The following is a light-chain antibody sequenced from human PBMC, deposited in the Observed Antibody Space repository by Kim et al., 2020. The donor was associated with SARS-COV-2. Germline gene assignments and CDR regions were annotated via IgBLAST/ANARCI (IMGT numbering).Light chain of an antibody. CDR3: HSYDSNNQV. J-gene: IGLJ3*02. CDR2: EDN. Sequence: NFMLTQPHSVSGSPGKTVTISCTRSSGSIGNNFVQWYQHRPGSAPTTVIYEDNQRPSGVPDRFSGFIDYSSDSASLTIFGLQPEDEADYYCHSYDSNNQVFGGGTQLTVL. V-gene: IGLV6-57*04. CDR1: SGSIGNNF.